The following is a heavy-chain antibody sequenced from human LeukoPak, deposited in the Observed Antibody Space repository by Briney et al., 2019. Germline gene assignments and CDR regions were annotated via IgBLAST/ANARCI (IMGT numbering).Heavy chain of an antibody. Sequence: GGSLRLSCAASGFTFSNYAMSWVRQAPGKGLEWVSAISGSGGRPYYADSVKGRSAISRDNSKNTLYLQMNSLRAEDTAVYYCAKGHYYDSSDSFDYWGQGALVSVSS. J-gene: IGHJ4*02. CDR2: ISGSGGRP. CDR1: GFTFSNYA. CDR3: AKGHYYDSSDSFDY. D-gene: IGHD3-22*01. V-gene: IGHV3-23*01.